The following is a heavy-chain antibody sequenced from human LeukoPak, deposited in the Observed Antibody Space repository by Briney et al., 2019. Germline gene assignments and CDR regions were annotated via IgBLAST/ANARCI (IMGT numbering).Heavy chain of an antibody. V-gene: IGHV4-59*11. Sequence: SETLSLTCNVSGGSFSGHYWSWSRQPPGKGVEWIGYIYYNGATNYNPSLKSRVTILADTSKNQFSLKLSSVTAADTAVYYCARDVGGSYFDYYMDVWGKGTTVTVSS. CDR3: ARDVGGSYFDYYMDV. D-gene: IGHD1-26*01. CDR1: GGSFSGHY. CDR2: IYYNGAT. J-gene: IGHJ6*03.